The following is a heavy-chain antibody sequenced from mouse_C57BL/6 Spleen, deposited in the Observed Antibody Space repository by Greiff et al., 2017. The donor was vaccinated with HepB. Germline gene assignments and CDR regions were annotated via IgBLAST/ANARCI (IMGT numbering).Heavy chain of an antibody. D-gene: IGHD1-1*01. CDR1: GFTFSDYG. V-gene: IGHV5-17*01. CDR2: ISSGSSTI. CDR3: ARSYGSSYWYFDV. J-gene: IGHJ1*03. Sequence: DVMLVESGGGLVKPGGSLKLSCAASGFTFSDYGMHWVRQAPEKGLEWVAYISSGSSTIYYADTVKGRCTISRDNAKNTLFLQMTSLRSEDTAMYYWARSYGSSYWYFDVWGTGTTVTVSS.